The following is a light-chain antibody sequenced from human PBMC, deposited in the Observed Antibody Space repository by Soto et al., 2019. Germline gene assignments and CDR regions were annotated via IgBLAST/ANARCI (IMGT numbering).Light chain of an antibody. CDR1: QRVRSK. Sequence: EILLTPSSGTLTLSPGESAALSCGASQRVRSKLDWYQPQPGQSPRLLIYGAPTRATGIPARLSGSVSGTQFTLTIISLQSEDFAVYYCQQYNNWPHAWTFGQGTKREIK. CDR3: QQYNNWPHAWT. CDR2: GAP. J-gene: IGKJ1*01. V-gene: IGKV3-15*01.